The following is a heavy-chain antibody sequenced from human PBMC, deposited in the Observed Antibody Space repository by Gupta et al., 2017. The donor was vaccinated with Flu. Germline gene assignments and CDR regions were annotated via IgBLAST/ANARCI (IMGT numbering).Heavy chain of an antibody. Sequence: QLQLQESGPGLVKPSETLSLTCPVSGGSISSSSYYWGWIRQPPGKGLEWIGSIYYRGSTYYNPSLKSRVTISVDTSKNQFSLKLSSVTAADTAVYYCARHGTVYSYGYFDYWGQGTLVTVSS. J-gene: IGHJ4*02. CDR1: GGSISSSSYY. CDR2: IYYRGST. V-gene: IGHV4-39*01. CDR3: ARHGTVYSYGYFDY. D-gene: IGHD5-18*01.